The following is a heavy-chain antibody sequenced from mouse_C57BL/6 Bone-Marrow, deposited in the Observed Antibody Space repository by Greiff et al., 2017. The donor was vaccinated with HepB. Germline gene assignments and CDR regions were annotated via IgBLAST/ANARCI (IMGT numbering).Heavy chain of an antibody. CDR1: GYTFTSYG. Sequence: QVQLKESGAELARPRASVKLSCKASGYTFTSYGISWVKQRTGQGLEWIGEIYPRSGNTYYNEKFKGKATLTADKSSSTAYMELRSLTSEDSAVLFCERLYYYGSRPFAYWGQGTLVTVSA. CDR3: ERLYYYGSRPFAY. V-gene: IGHV1-81*01. CDR2: IYPRSGNT. J-gene: IGHJ3*01. D-gene: IGHD1-1*01.